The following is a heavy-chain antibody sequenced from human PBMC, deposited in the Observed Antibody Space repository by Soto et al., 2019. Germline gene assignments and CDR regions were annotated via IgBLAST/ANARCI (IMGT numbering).Heavy chain of an antibody. CDR1: GCTFSSYA. J-gene: IGHJ2*01. Sequence: QVQLVESGGGVVQPGRSLRLSCAASGCTFSSYAMHWVRQAPGKGLEWVAVISYDGSNKYYADSVKGRFTISRDNSQNKLSRHMSSLSADDTAVYSGERALWRNDYNWGYFDLGGRGTMVPVSS. CDR2: ISYDGSNK. D-gene: IGHD4-4*01. V-gene: IGHV3-30-3*01. CDR3: ERALWRNDYNWGYFDL.